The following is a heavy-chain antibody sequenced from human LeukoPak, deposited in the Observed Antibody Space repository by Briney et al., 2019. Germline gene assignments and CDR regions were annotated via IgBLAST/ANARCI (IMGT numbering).Heavy chain of an antibody. CDR1: GFTFSSYW. D-gene: IGHD6-13*01. CDR2: IKQDGSEK. CDR3: ARDLVDAAAAYFDY. V-gene: IGHV3-7*01. J-gene: IGHJ4*02. Sequence: GGSLRLSCAASGFTFSSYWMSWVRQAPGKGLEWVANIKQDGSEKYYVDSVKGRFTISRDNAKNSLYLQMNSLRAEDTAVYYCARDLVDAAAAYFDYWGQGTLVTVSS.